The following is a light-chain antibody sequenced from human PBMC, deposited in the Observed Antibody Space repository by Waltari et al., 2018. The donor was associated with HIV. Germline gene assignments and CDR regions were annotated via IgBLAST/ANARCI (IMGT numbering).Light chain of an antibody. CDR2: KNK. CDR1: SSNIGSTY. CDR3: ATWDAGLSGV. V-gene: IGLV1-47*01. Sequence: HSVLTQSPSASGPPGQRVTISCSGSSSNIGSTYVYWYPQLPGTPPKLTIYKNKVPLSGVPYRFSGSKSGTSASLAISGLRSEDEADYYCATWDAGLSGVFGGGTKLTVL. J-gene: IGLJ3*02.